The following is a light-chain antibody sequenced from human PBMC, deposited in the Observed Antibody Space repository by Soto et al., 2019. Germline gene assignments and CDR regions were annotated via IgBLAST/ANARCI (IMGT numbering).Light chain of an antibody. V-gene: IGKV1-5*03. CDR3: QQYSSYPHN. CDR2: KAA. J-gene: IGKJ2*01. CDR1: ESLRSW. Sequence: DIQMTQSPSTLSASVGDRVTISCRASESLRSWLAWFQQKPGKAPKLLIYKAASLETRVPSRFSGTASGTDFTLTIPGLQHDDFANYYCQQYSSYPHNFGQGTKLESK.